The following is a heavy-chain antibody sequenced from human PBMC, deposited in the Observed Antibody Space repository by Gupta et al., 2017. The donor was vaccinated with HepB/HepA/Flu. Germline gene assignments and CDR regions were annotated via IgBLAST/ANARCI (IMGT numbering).Heavy chain of an antibody. CDR3: AKDALAVPSRYYGSGSYYHY. V-gene: IGHV3-23*01. D-gene: IGHD3-10*01. Sequence: EVQLLESGGGLVQPGGSRRLSCAASGFTFSRYAMNWVRQAPGQGLEWVSAISGRGGSTYYADSVKGRFTISRDNSKNTLYLQMNSLRAEDTAVYYCAKDALAVPSRYYGSGSYYHYWGQGTLVTVSS. CDR2: ISGRGGST. J-gene: IGHJ4*02. CDR1: GFTFSRYA.